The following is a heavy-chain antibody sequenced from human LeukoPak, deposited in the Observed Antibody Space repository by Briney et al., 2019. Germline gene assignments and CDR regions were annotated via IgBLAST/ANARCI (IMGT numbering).Heavy chain of an antibody. CDR2: IYYSGST. V-gene: IGHV4-59*01. J-gene: IGHJ4*02. Sequence: PSETLSLTCTVSGGSISSYYWSWIRQPPGKGLEWIGYIYYSGSTNYNPSLKSRVTISVDTSKNQFSLKLSSVTAADTAVYYCARGFSIFGVITPFDYWGQGTLVTVSS. CDR3: ARGFSIFGVITPFDY. CDR1: GGSISSYY. D-gene: IGHD3-3*01.